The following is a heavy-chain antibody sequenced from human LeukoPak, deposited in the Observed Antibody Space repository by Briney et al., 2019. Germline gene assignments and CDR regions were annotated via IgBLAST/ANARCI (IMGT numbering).Heavy chain of an antibody. CDR3: AREPPVWRESLPSRHFDY. CDR2: ISGSGGST. D-gene: IGHD1-26*01. Sequence: GSLRLSCAASGFTFSTYAMSWVRQSPGKGLEWVSAISGSGGSTYYADSVKGRFTISRDNSENTLYLQMNSLRAEDTAVYYCAREPPVWRESLPSRHFDYWGQGTLVTVSS. V-gene: IGHV3-23*01. CDR1: GFTFSTYA. J-gene: IGHJ4*02.